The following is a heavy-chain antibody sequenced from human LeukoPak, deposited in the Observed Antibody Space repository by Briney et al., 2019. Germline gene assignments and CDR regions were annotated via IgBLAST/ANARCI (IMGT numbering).Heavy chain of an antibody. CDR1: GFTFSSYW. CDR2: IKQDGSEQ. V-gene: IGHV3-7*05. CDR3: AKGVRPFFYSSGSNLDY. D-gene: IGHD6-19*01. J-gene: IGHJ4*02. Sequence: GGSLRLSCAASGFTFSSYWMSWVRQAPGKWLEQVAKIKQDGSEQYYVDSVKGRFTISRDNAKNSLFLQMNSLRGGDTAVYYCAKGVRPFFYSSGSNLDYWGQGTLVTVSS.